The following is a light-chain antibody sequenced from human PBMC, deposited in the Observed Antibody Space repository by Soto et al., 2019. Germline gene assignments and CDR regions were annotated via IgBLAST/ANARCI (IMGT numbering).Light chain of an antibody. CDR3: TSYTSSSDIRV. V-gene: IGLV2-8*01. J-gene: IGLJ3*02. CDR1: SSDVGGYNY. CDR2: EVT. Sequence: QSVLTQPPSASGSPGQSVTISCTGSSSDVGGYNYVSWYQQHPGKAPKLMIYEVTKRPSGVPDRFSGSKSGNTASLTVSGLQAQDEAYYYCTSYTSSSDIRVFGGGTKLTVL.